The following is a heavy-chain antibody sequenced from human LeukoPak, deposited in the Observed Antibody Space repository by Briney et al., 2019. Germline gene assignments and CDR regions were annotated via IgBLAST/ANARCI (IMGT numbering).Heavy chain of an antibody. CDR3: ARASIAAAGRLGY. CDR1: GYTFTSYD. V-gene: IGHV1-8*01. Sequence: ASVKVSCKASGYTFTSYDINWVRQATGQGLEWMGWMNPNSGNTGYAQKFQGRVTMTRNTSISTAYMELSSLRFKDTAVYYCARASIAAAGRLGYWGQGTLVTVSS. J-gene: IGHJ4*02. CDR2: MNPNSGNT. D-gene: IGHD6-13*01.